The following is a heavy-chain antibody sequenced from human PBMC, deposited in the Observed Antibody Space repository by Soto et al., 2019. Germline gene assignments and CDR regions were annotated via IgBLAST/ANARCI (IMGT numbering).Heavy chain of an antibody. CDR1: GGSISSYY. CDR2: IYYSGST. D-gene: IGHD5-18*01. J-gene: IGHJ6*02. V-gene: IGHV4-59*01. Sequence: SETLSLTCTVSGGSISSYYWSWIRQPPGKGLEWIGYIYYSGSTNYNPSLKSRVTISVDTSKNQFSLKLSSVTAADPALYYCAREKGGGYSYGSRHYYYYYGMDVWGQVTTVTVSS. CDR3: AREKGGGYSYGSRHYYYYYGMDV.